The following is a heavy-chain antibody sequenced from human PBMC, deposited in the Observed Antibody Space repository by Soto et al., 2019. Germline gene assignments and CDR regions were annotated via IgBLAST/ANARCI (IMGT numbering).Heavy chain of an antibody. CDR1: GFTFSDYA. Sequence: VQLVESGGGVVQPGRSLRLSCAASGFTFSDYAMHWVRQAPGKGLEWVAVVSHDGRNTHYADSVKGRFTISRDSSKNTVSLQMTSLRAEDRAVYYCAKGGRQWLVTSDFNYWGQGALVTVSS. J-gene: IGHJ4*02. CDR3: AKGGRQWLVTSDFNY. V-gene: IGHV3-30*18. CDR2: VSHDGRNT. D-gene: IGHD6-19*01.